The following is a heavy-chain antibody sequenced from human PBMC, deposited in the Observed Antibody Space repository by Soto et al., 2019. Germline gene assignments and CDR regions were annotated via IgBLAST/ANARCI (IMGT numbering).Heavy chain of an antibody. D-gene: IGHD2-15*01. V-gene: IGHV3-30*18. CDR1: GFTVSSYG. CDR3: AKDREYCSGGSCYWFDY. J-gene: IGHJ4*02. Sequence: QLQLVESGGGVVQPGRSLRLSCAASGFTVSSYGMHWVRQAPGKGLEWVAVISYDGSNKYYADSVKGRFTISRDNSKNTLYLQMNSLRAEDTAVYYCAKDREYCSGGSCYWFDYWGQGTLVTVSS. CDR2: ISYDGSNK.